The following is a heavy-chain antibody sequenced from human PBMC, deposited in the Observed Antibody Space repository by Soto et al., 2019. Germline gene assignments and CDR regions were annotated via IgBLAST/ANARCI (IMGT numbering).Heavy chain of an antibody. J-gene: IGHJ4*02. Sequence: QVLLVQSGAEVKKPGASVKVSCKASGYTVNSYGVSWVRQAPGQGLEWMGWISAYNGNTKYSQNLQGRVTMTIDTTTSSAYLEVRSLRSDDTAIYYCAIYFCSGQLPFYFDQWGQGTLVTVSS. CDR2: ISAYNGNT. V-gene: IGHV1-18*01. CDR3: AIYFCSGQLPFYFDQ. CDR1: GYTVNSYG. D-gene: IGHD3-3*01.